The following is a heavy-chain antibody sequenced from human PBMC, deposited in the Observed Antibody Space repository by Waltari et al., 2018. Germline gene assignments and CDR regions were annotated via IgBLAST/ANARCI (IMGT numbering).Heavy chain of an antibody. J-gene: IGHJ4*02. D-gene: IGHD6-19*01. CDR2: ISYDGSNK. Sequence: QVQLVESGGGVVQPGRSLRLSCAASGFTFRSSAMHWVRPAPGKGLEWVAVISYDGSNKYYADSVKGRFTISRDNSKNTLYLQMNSLRAEDTAVYYCAREDSSGWSRSYFDYWGQGTLVTVSS. CDR3: AREDSSGWSRSYFDY. CDR1: GFTFRSSA. V-gene: IGHV3-30-3*01.